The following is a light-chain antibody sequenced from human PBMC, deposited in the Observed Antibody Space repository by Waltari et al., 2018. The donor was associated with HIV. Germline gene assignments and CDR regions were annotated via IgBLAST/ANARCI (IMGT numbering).Light chain of an antibody. V-gene: IGKV3-11*01. CDR1: QSVSSY. J-gene: IGKJ2*01. CDR2: DAS. CDR3: QQRSNWPRT. Sequence: ILLTQSPATLSLSPGLPATLSPSASQSVSSYLACYQQKPGQAPRLLIYDASNRATGIPARFSGSGSGTDFTLTISSLEPEDFAVYYCQQRSNWPRTFGQGTKLEIK.